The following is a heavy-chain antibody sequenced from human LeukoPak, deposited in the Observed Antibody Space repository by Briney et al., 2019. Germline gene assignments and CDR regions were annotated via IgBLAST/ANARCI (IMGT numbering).Heavy chain of an antibody. CDR2: INPSCGST. D-gene: IGHD3-10*01. CDR3: ARDRHLLYYGSGSYYFDY. CDR1: GYTFTSYY. Sequence: ASVKVSCKASGYTFTSYYMHWVRQAPGKGLEWMGIINPSCGSTSYAQKFQGRVTMTRDMSTSTVYMELSSLRSEDTAVYYCARDRHLLYYGSGSYYFDYWGQGTLVTVSS. V-gene: IGHV1-46*01. J-gene: IGHJ4*02.